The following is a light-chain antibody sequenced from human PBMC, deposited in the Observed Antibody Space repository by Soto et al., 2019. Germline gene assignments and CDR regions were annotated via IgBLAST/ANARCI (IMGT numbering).Light chain of an antibody. CDR3: QQYNGYWT. V-gene: IGKV1-5*03. CDR2: EAS. CDR1: QSISGS. Sequence: DIQMTQSPSTLSVSVGDRVTITCRASQSISGSLAWYQQKPGKAPKLLIYEASNLKSGVPSRFSGSGSGTEYTITISSLQPDVSASYYCQQYNGYWTFGQGTRVEIK. J-gene: IGKJ1*01.